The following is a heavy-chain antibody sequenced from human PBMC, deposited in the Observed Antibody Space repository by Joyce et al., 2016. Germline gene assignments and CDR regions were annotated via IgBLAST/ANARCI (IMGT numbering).Heavy chain of an antibody. Sequence: QVQLVQSGTEVKKPGASVKVSCKASGYIFTGYYMYWVRQAPGQGLEWMGWIDLDNGGTKYAQKFEGRVTLTRDTSISTADMDLSSLKSDDTAVYFCARNGGGDSVPLDDWGQGTLVTVSS. CDR2: IDLDNGGT. CDR3: ARNGGGDSVPLDD. J-gene: IGHJ4*02. V-gene: IGHV1-2*02. D-gene: IGHD2-21*01. CDR1: GYIFTGYY.